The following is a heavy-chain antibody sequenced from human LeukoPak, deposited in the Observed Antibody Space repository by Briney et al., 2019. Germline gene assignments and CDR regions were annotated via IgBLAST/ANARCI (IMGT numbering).Heavy chain of an antibody. CDR3: ARVGEWELHNWFDP. CDR2: ISAYNGNT. D-gene: IGHD1-26*01. J-gene: IGHJ5*02. Sequence: GASVKVSCKASGYTFTSYGISWVRQAPGQGLEWMGWISAYNGNTNYGQKLQGRVTMTTDTSTSTAYMELRSLRSDDTAVYYCARVGEWELHNWFDPWGQGTLVTVSS. CDR1: GYTFTSYG. V-gene: IGHV1-18*01.